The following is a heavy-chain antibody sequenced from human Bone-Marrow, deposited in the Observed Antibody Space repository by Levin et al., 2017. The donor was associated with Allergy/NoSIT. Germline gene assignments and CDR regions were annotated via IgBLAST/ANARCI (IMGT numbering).Heavy chain of an antibody. J-gene: IGHJ4*02. CDR3: ASSESSGWYDFDY. CDR2: IYSGGTT. D-gene: IGHD6-19*01. V-gene: IGHV3-53*01. CDR1: GFTVSSNY. Sequence: LSLTCAASGFTVSSNYMSWVRQAPGKGLEWVSVIYSGGTTYYADSVKGRFTISRDNSKNTLYLQMNSLRAEDTAVYYCASSESSGWYDFDYWGQGTLVTVSS.